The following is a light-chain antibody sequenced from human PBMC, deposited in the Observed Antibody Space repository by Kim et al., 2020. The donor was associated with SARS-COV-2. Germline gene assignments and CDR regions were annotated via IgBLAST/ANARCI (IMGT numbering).Light chain of an antibody. CDR3: QQRSTLPV. CDR1: QTVSSH. V-gene: IGKV3-11*01. Sequence: ILLTQSPATLSLSPGERATLACRASQTVSSHFAWYQQQPGQAPRLLICDTSGRATAIPARFSGSGSGTDFTLTISSLEPEDFAVYYCQQRSTLPVFGGGTKVEI. J-gene: IGKJ4*01. CDR2: DTS.